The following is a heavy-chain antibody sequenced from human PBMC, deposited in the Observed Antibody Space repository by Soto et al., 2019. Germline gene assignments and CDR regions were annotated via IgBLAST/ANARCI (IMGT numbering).Heavy chain of an antibody. V-gene: IGHV3-48*03. D-gene: IGHD3-10*01. CDR1: GFTFSNFE. Sequence: PGGSLRLSCAASGFTFSNFEMHWVRQAPGKGLEWVSYINTAGSTKYYAESVKGRFTISRDNARNSLFLQMNSLRAEDTAVYYCATGITMVRGAERRYYYYYYGMDVWGQGTTVTVSS. CDR2: INTAGSTK. J-gene: IGHJ6*02. CDR3: ATGITMVRGAERRYYYYYYGMDV.